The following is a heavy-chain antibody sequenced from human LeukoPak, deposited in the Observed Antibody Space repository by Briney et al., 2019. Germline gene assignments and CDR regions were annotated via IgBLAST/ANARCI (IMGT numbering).Heavy chain of an antibody. Sequence: GGSLRLSCAASGFNFNAYTMNWVRQAPGKGLEWVSYISFSSSTIHYADSEKGRFTISRDNAKNSLYLQMNSLRDEDTAVYYCATKMATKGSFEYWGQGTLVTVSS. CDR3: ATKMATKGSFEY. CDR2: ISFSSSTI. V-gene: IGHV3-48*02. J-gene: IGHJ4*02. D-gene: IGHD5-24*01. CDR1: GFNFNAYT.